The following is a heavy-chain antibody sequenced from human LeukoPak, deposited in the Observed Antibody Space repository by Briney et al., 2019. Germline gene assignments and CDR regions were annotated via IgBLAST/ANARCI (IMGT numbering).Heavy chain of an antibody. Sequence: SETLSLTCTVSGGSISSYYWSWIRQPPGKGLEWIGYIYYSGSTNYNPSLKSRVTISVDTSKNQFSLKLSSVTAADTAVYYCAWGEITMVRGVNYFDYWGQGTLVTVSS. CDR2: IYYSGST. J-gene: IGHJ4*02. V-gene: IGHV4-59*01. CDR1: GGSISSYY. CDR3: AWGEITMVRGVNYFDY. D-gene: IGHD3-10*01.